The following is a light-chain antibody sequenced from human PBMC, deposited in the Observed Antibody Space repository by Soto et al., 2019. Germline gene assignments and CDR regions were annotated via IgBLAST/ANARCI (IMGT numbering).Light chain of an antibody. CDR1: QSISSW. V-gene: IGKV1-5*03. CDR3: QQYNSWWT. CDR2: KVS. J-gene: IGKJ5*01. Sequence: DIQMTQSPSTLSASVGDRVTITCRASQSISSWLAWYQQKPGKAPKLLIYKVSGLESGVPSRFSGSGSGTEFTLTISSLQPDDFATYYCQQYNSWWTFGQGTRLEIK.